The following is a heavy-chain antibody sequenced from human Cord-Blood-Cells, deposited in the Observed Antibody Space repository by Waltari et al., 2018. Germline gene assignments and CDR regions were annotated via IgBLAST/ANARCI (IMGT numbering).Heavy chain of an antibody. CDR2: IYHSGRT. CDR1: GYSISSGYY. V-gene: IGHV4-38-2*02. CDR3: ARENWNDAFDI. J-gene: IGHJ3*02. Sequence: QVQLQESGPGLVKPSETLSLTCAVSGYSISSGYYWGWLRQPPGKGLEWIGSIYHSGRTYYNQAVKSRFTISVDTSKNQFSLKLSSVTAADTAVYYCARENWNDAFDIWGQWTMVTVSS. D-gene: IGHD1-1*01.